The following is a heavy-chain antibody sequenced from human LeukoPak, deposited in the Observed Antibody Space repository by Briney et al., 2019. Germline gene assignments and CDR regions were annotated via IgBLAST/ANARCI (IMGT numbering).Heavy chain of an antibody. Sequence: GGSLRLSCAASGFTFSSYWMSWVRQAPGKGLEWVANIKEDGSEKHYVDSVKGRFTISRDNAKNSLYLQLNSLRAEDTAVYYCARDERDRYFDYWGQGTLVTVSS. V-gene: IGHV3-7*05. CDR1: GFTFSSYW. D-gene: IGHD1-1*01. CDR2: IKEDGSEK. J-gene: IGHJ4*02. CDR3: ARDERDRYFDY.